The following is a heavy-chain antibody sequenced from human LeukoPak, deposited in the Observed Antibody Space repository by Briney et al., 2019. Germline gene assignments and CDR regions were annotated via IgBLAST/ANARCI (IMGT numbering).Heavy chain of an antibody. CDR3: AKDYTYTTSGYYYFPYFQH. V-gene: IGHV3-30*18. CDR2: ISYDGSNK. Sequence: GGSLRLSCADYGFTFSSYGMHWVRQAPGKGLEWVAVISYDGSNKYYADSVKGRFTISRDNSKNTLYLQMNSLRAEDTAVYYCAKDYTYTTSGYYYFPYFQHWGQGTLVTVSS. D-gene: IGHD3-22*01. J-gene: IGHJ1*01. CDR1: GFTFSSYG.